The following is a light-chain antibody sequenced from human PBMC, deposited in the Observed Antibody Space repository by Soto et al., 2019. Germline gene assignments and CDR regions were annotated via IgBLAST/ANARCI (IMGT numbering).Light chain of an antibody. CDR2: DNS. V-gene: IGLV1-51*01. CDR3: ATWDSSLSAVV. CDR1: SSNIGSNY. Sequence: QAVVTQPPSVSAAPGQTVIISCSGSSSNIGSNYVSWYRQLPGTAPKLLIYDNSNRPSGIPDRFSGSKSGTSATLGITGLQTGDEADYFCATWDSSLSAVVFGGGTKLTVL. J-gene: IGLJ2*01.